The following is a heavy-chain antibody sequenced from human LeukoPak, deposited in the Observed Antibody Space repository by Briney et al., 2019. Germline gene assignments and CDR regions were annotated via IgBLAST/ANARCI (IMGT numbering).Heavy chain of an antibody. CDR1: GFTFSDYY. CDR2: ISSSGSII. D-gene: IGHD3-22*01. V-gene: IGHV3-11*04. Sequence: GGSLRLSCAASGFTFSDYYMSWIRQAPGKGLEWVSYISSSGSIIYYADSVKGRFTISRDNAKNSLYLQMNSLRAEDTAVYYCARGTKLGYYDSSGSLGYWGQGTLVTVSS. CDR3: ARGTKLGYYDSSGSLGY. J-gene: IGHJ4*02.